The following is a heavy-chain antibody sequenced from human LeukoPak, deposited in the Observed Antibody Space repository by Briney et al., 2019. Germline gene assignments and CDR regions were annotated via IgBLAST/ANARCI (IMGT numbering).Heavy chain of an antibody. CDR2: TYYSGST. V-gene: IGHV4-59*01. J-gene: IGHJ4*02. CDR3: AMARVDTAMVTDY. CDR1: GGSISSYY. Sequence: SETLSLTCTVSGGSISSYYWSWIRQPPGKGLEWIGYTYYSGSTNYNPSLKSRVTISVDTSKNQFSLKLSSVTAADTAVYYCAMARVDTAMVTDYWGQGTLVTVSS. D-gene: IGHD5-18*01.